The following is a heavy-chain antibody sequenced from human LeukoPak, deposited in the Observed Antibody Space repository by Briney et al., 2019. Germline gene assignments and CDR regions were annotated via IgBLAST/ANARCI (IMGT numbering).Heavy chain of an antibody. CDR2: INHSGST. V-gene: IGHV4-34*01. CDR3: ARGPRRLDP. CDR1: GGSFSGYY. J-gene: IGHJ5*02. Sequence: SETLSLTCAVYGGSFSGYYWSWIRQPPGKGLEWIGEINHSGSTNYNPSLKSRVTISVDTSKNQFSLKLSSMTAADTAVYYCARGPRRLDPWGQGTLVTVSS.